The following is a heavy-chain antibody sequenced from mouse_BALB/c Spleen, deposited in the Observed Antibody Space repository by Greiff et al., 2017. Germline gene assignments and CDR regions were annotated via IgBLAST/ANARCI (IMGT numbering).Heavy chain of an antibody. CDR1: GYTFTNYW. V-gene: IGHV1-63*02. CDR3: ARSWYDYDWYFDV. Sequence: QVQLQQSGAELVRPGTSVKISCKASGYTFTNYWLGWVKQRPGHGLEWIGDIYPGGGYTNYNEKFKGKATLTADTSSSTAYMQLSSLTSEDSAVYFCARSWYDYDWYFDVWGAGTTVTVSS. J-gene: IGHJ1*01. CDR2: IYPGGGYT. D-gene: IGHD2-4*01.